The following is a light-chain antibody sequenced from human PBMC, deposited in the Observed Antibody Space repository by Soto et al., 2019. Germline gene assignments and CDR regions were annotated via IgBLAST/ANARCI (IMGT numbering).Light chain of an antibody. CDR1: QSISSW. CDR3: QQYNSYSRT. Sequence: DIQMTQSPSTLSASVGDRVTITCRASQSISSWLAWYQQKPGKAPKLLLSDASSLKSGVPSRFSGSGSATEFTLTISSLQPDDFATYYCQQYNSYSRTFGQGTKVEIK. J-gene: IGKJ1*01. V-gene: IGKV1-5*01. CDR2: DAS.